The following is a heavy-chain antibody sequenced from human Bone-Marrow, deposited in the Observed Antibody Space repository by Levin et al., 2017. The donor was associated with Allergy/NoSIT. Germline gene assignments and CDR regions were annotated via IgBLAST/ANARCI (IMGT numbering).Heavy chain of an antibody. D-gene: IGHD6-13*01. J-gene: IGHJ3*01. Sequence: SLKISCAASGFTFDDYAMHWVRQVPGKGLEWVSGINGNGGSKGYADSVRGRFTISRDNAENSLYLQMNSLRVEDTALYYCAKDVNEYRSSIDAFDFWGQGTRVNVAS. CDR2: INGNGGSK. CDR3: AKDVNEYRSSIDAFDF. V-gene: IGHV3-9*01. CDR1: GFTFDDYA.